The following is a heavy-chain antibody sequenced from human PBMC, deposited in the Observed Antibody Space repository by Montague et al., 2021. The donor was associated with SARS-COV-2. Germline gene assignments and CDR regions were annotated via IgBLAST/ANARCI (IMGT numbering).Heavy chain of an antibody. CDR1: GASVTTGHYY. D-gene: IGHD3-10*01. V-gene: IGHV4-61*02. CDR2: VYPSGNT. Sequence: TLSLTCTVSGASVTTGHYYWSWIRQPAGKGLEWIRRVYPSGNTNYNPSLRSRVSISVDMSKNQISLKLSSVTAADTAVYYCARVRGAALYFGEVGYYGMVVWGQGTTVTVSS. J-gene: IGHJ6*02. CDR3: ARVRGAALYFGEVGYYGMVV.